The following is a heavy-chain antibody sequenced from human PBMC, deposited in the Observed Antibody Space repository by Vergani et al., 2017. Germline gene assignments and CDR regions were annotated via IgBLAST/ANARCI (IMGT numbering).Heavy chain of an antibody. V-gene: IGHV2-70*15. Sequence: QVTLRESGPALVKPTQTLTLTCTFSGFSLSTSGMCVSWIRQHPGKALEWLARIYWNDDTYYSTSLKSRLATSKDTSKNQVVLTMANMDPVDAATYYCAREHASGWSEYYYGGMDVWGQGTTVTVSS. CDR1: GFSLSTSGMC. CDR2: IYWNDDT. D-gene: IGHD6-19*01. CDR3: AREHASGWSEYYYGGMDV. J-gene: IGHJ6*02.